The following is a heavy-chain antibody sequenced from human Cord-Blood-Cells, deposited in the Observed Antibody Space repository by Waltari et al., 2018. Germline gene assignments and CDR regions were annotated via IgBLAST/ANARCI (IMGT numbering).Heavy chain of an antibody. CDR1: GFTFSSYG. CDR2: IWYDGMKK. Sequence: QVQLVESGGGVVQPGRSLRLSCAASGFTFSSYGMHWVRQAPGKGLEGGAVIWYDGMKKYYADSVKGRFTISRDNSKNTLYLQMNSLRAEDTAVYYCARERSGDKDAFDIWGQGQWSPSLQ. D-gene: IGHD3-3*01. V-gene: IGHV3-33*01. CDR3: ARERSGDKDAFDI. J-gene: IGHJ3*02.